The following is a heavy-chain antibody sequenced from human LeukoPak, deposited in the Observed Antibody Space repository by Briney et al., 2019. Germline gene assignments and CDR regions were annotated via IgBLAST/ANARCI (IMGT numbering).Heavy chain of an antibody. J-gene: IGHJ4*02. CDR1: GGSISSGGYY. V-gene: IGHV4-30-4*08. CDR2: IYYSGST. CDR3: AREYYYGSGTKMPY. D-gene: IGHD3-10*01. Sequence: PSQTLSLTCTVSGGSISSGGYYWSWIRQHPGKGLEWIGYIYYSGSTYYNPSLKSRVTISVDTSKNQFSLKLSSVTAADAAVYYCAREYYYGSGTKMPYWGQGTLVTVSS.